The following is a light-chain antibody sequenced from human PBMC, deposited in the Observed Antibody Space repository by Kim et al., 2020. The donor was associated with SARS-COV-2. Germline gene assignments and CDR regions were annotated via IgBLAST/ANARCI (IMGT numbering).Light chain of an antibody. CDR1: KLGDKY. Sequence: PGQTASITCSGDKLGDKYACWYQQKPGQSPVLVIYQDSKRPSGIPERFSGSNSGNTATLTISGTQAMDEADYYCQAWDSSTAEVFGGGTQLTVL. V-gene: IGLV3-1*01. CDR3: QAWDSSTAEV. J-gene: IGLJ3*02. CDR2: QDS.